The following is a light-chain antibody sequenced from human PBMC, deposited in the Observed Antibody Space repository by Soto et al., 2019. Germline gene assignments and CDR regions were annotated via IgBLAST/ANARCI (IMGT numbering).Light chain of an antibody. CDR1: QIVTSD. CDR3: QQYSNWPPWT. V-gene: IGKV3-15*01. J-gene: IGKJ1*01. CDR2: GAS. Sequence: IVFTESPGTLSLSRGGRFTLSCRASQIVTSDYLAWYHQAPGQAPRLLIHGASTRATGVPGRFSGSGSGTEFTLTISSLQSEDSAVYYCQQYSNWPPWTFGQGTKVDI.